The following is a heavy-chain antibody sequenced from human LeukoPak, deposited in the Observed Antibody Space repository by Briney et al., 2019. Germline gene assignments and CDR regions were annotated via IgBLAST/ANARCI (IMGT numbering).Heavy chain of an antibody. CDR2: IYPGDSDT. Sequence: GESLKISRKGSGYSFTSYWIGWVRQMPGKGLEWMGIIYPGDSDTRYSPSFQGQVTISADKSISTAYLQWSSLKASDTAMYYCARQRVAGTRVYYYYGMDVWGQGTTVTVSS. V-gene: IGHV5-51*01. CDR3: ARQRVAGTRVYYYYGMDV. CDR1: GYSFTSYW. J-gene: IGHJ6*02. D-gene: IGHD6-19*01.